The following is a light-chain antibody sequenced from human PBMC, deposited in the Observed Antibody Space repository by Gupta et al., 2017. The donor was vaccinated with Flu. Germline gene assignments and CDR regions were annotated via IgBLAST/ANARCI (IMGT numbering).Light chain of an antibody. Sequence: QSTPTQPRSVSWSHRQSVTISCAGTGSDVGCYNFVSWYQQHPGKAPNVLIYDVTKRPTGVPDRFSGSKSSNTASLTITGLQAEDGADYYCCSFSGSDTYHVVFGGGTKVTVL. CDR3: CSFSGSDTYHVV. J-gene: IGLJ2*01. V-gene: IGLV2-11*01. CDR1: GSDVGCYNF. CDR2: DVT.